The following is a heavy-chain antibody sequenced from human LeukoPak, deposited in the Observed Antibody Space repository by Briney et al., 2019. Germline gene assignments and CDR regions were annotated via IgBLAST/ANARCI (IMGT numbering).Heavy chain of an antibody. Sequence: GGSLRLSCAASGFTFSSYNMNWVRQAPGKGLEWVSSISSSSSYIYYADSVKGRFTISRDNAKKSLYLQMNSLRAEDTAVYYCASSYGDSFYYYYYMDVWGKGTTVTVSS. J-gene: IGHJ6*03. CDR1: GFTFSSYN. CDR3: ASSYGDSFYYYYYMDV. D-gene: IGHD4-17*01. CDR2: ISSSSSYI. V-gene: IGHV3-21*01.